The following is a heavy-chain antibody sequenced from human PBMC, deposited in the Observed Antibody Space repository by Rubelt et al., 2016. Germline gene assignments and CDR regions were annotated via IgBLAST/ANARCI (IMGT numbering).Heavy chain of an antibody. CDR1: GGSFSGYY. D-gene: IGHD6-19*01. CDR3: ARAYAAVAGTGFDY. Sequence: QVQLQQWGAGLLKPSETLSLTCAVYGGSFSGYYWNWIRQPPGKGLEWIGEINHSGSTNYNPSLKIRGTISVDPAKTQLSLKLSSVTAAETAVYYCARAYAAVAGTGFDYWGQGTLVTVSS. V-gene: IGHV4-34*01. CDR2: INHSGST. J-gene: IGHJ4*02.